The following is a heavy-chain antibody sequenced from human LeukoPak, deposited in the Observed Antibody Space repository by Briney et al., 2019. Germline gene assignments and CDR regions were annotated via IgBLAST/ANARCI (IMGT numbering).Heavy chain of an antibody. V-gene: IGHV1-2*02. Sequence: SVKVSCKASGYTFTGYYMHWVRQAPGQGLEWMGWINPNSGGTNYAQKFQGRVTMTRDTSISTVYMELSRLRSDDTTVYYCARALTIFGVVITNWFDPWGQGTLVTVSS. J-gene: IGHJ5*02. CDR1: GYTFTGYY. CDR3: ARALTIFGVVITNWFDP. CDR2: INPNSGGT. D-gene: IGHD3-3*01.